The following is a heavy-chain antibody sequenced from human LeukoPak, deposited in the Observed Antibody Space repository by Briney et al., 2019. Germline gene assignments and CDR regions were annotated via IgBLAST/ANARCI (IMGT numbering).Heavy chain of an antibody. CDR1: GFTFSGYG. V-gene: IGHV3-30*02. D-gene: IGHD2-2*01. CDR3: AKKAVGGVVPPDY. CDR2: IHYDGARS. Sequence: GGSLRLSCAASGFTFSGYGMHWVRQAPGKGLEWVAFIHYDGARSYYADSVKGRFTISRDNSRNTLYLQMNSLRSEDTAVYYCAKKAVGGVVPPDYWGQGTLVTVSS. J-gene: IGHJ4*02.